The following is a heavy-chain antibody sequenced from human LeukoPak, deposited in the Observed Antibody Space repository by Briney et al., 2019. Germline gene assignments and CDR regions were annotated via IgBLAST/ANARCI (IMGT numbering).Heavy chain of an antibody. CDR1: GFTFSSYE. Sequence: GGSLRLSCAASGFTFSSYEMNWVRQAPGKGLEWVSYISSSGSTIYYADSVKGRFTISRDSAKNSLYLQMNSLRAEDTAVYYCARDCGGGSCYGPYDAFDIWGQGTMVTVSS. V-gene: IGHV3-48*03. CDR2: ISSSGSTI. CDR3: ARDCGGGSCYGPYDAFDI. D-gene: IGHD2-15*01. J-gene: IGHJ3*02.